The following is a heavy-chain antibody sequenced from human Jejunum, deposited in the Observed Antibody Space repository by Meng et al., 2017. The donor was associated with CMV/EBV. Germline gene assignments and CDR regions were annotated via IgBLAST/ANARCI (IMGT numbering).Heavy chain of an antibody. V-gene: IGHV3-23*01. CDR3: AKDENSNYVRWFDP. Sequence: SGFTFRTYTMNWVRQAPGKGLEWVSAISGSGGSTYYADSVKGRFTISRDDSKSTLYLQLNSLSAGDTAVYYCAKDENSNYVRWFDPWGQGTLVTVSS. CDR2: ISGSGGST. D-gene: IGHD1-7*01. CDR1: GFTFRTYT. J-gene: IGHJ5*02.